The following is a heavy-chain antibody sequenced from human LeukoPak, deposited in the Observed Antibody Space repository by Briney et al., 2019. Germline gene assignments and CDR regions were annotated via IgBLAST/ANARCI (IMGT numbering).Heavy chain of an antibody. Sequence: SETLSLTCTVSGGSISNGGYYWSWIRQHPGKGLEWIGYIYYSGSTYYNPSLKSRVTISVDTSKNQFSLKLSSVTAADTAVYYCARGWLVPTPDYWGQGTLVTVSS. CDR3: ARGWLVPTPDY. J-gene: IGHJ4*02. V-gene: IGHV4-31*03. D-gene: IGHD6-19*01. CDR2: IYYSGST. CDR1: GGSISNGGYY.